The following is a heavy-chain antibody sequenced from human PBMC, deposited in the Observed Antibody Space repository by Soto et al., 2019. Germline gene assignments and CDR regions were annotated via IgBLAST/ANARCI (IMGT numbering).Heavy chain of an antibody. CDR3: VRDGTKTLRDWFDP. J-gene: IGHJ5*02. V-gene: IGHV4-4*07. CDR1: GASISGFY. CDR2: IYATGTT. D-gene: IGHD1-1*01. Sequence: SETLSLTCTVSGASISGFYWSWIRKSAGKGLEWIGRIYATGTTDYNPSLKSRVMMSVDTSKKQFSLKLRSVTAADTAVYYCVRDGTKTLRDWFDPRGQGISVTVSS.